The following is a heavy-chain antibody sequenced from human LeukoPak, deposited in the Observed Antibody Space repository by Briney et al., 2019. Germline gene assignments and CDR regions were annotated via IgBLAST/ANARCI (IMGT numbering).Heavy chain of an antibody. J-gene: IGHJ6*04. CDR1: RFTFSSYS. CDR2: ISSSGSYI. Sequence: GGSLRLSCAASRFTFSSYSMNWVRQAPGKVLEWVSSISSSGSYIYHADSVKGRFTISRDNAKNSLYLQMNSLRAEDTAVYYCAELGITMIGGVWGKGTTVTISS. CDR3: AELGITMIGGV. D-gene: IGHD3-10*02. V-gene: IGHV3-21*01.